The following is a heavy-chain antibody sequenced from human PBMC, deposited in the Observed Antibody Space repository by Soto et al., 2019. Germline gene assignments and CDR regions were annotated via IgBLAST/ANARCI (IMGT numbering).Heavy chain of an antibody. J-gene: IGHJ4*02. Sequence: LRLSCAASGFTFSSYSMNWVRQAPGKGLEWVSYISSSSSTIYYADSVKGRFTISRDNAKNSLYLQMNSLRDEDTAVYYCARPIYGYSYGYLFEYWGQGTLVTVSS. CDR2: ISSSSSTI. CDR3: ARPIYGYSYGYLFEY. CDR1: GFTFSSYS. V-gene: IGHV3-48*02. D-gene: IGHD5-18*01.